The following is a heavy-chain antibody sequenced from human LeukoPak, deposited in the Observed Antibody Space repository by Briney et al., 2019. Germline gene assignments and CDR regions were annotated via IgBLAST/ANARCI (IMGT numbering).Heavy chain of an antibody. CDR3: AREKWEDSSGYYLVY. CDR1: GYTFSSYG. CDR2: ISPHNGNR. Sequence: ASVKVSCKASGYTFSSYGISWVRQAPGQGLAWMGWISPHNGNRDYAQNFQGRATMTTDTATTTAYMELRSLRYDDTAVYYCAREKWEDSSGYYLVYWGQGTLVTVSS. D-gene: IGHD3-22*01. J-gene: IGHJ4*02. V-gene: IGHV1-18*01.